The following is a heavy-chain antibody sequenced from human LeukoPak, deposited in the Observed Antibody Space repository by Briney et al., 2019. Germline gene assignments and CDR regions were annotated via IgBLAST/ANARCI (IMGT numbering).Heavy chain of an antibody. J-gene: IGHJ3*02. CDR1: GYTLTELS. V-gene: IGHV1-24*01. CDR3: ARGLGSYGNSLAFDI. D-gene: IGHD3-16*01. Sequence: ASVTVSCKVSGYTLTELSMHWVRQAPGKGLEWMGGFDPEDGETIYAQKFQGRVTITADESTSTAYMELSSLRSEDTAVYYCARGLGSYGNSLAFDIWGQGTMVTVSS. CDR2: FDPEDGET.